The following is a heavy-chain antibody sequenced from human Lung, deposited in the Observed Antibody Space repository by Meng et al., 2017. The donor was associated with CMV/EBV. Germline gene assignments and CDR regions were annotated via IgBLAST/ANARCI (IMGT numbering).Heavy chain of an antibody. J-gene: IGHJ4*02. CDR2: FSGSGGST. CDR1: GFTFSSYA. V-gene: IGHV3-23*01. D-gene: IGHD3-16*01. Sequence: GXSXKIPXAAPGFTFSSYAMSWVRQAPGKGLEWVSAFSGSGGSTYYAAPVKGRFTISRDSSKYTLYLKMNSLRAEDTAVYYCAKKGGDGALHYFDYWGQGXLVTVSS. CDR3: AKKGGDGALHYFDY.